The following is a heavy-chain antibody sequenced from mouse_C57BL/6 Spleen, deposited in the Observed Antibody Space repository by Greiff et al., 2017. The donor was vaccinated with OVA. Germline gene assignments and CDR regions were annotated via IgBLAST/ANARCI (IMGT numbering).Heavy chain of an antibody. V-gene: IGHV1-18*01. Sequence: EVQLQQSGPELVKPGASVKIPCKASGYTFTDYNMDWVKQSHGKSLEWIGDINPNNGGTIYNQKFKGKATLTVDKSSSTAYMELRSLTSEDTAVYYCARPIITTVVATPYWYFDVWGTGTTVTVSS. CDR1: GYTFTDYN. J-gene: IGHJ1*03. CDR2: INPNNGGT. CDR3: ARPIITTVVATPYWYFDV. D-gene: IGHD1-1*01.